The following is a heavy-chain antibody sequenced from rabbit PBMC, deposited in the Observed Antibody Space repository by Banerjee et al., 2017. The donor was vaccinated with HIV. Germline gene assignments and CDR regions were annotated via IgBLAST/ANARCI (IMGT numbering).Heavy chain of an antibody. CDR2: IYAGSSGNT. CDR1: GFSSTSRYY. CDR3: ASSGYVVYGYAFNL. D-gene: IGHD6-1*01. V-gene: IGHV1S45*01. Sequence: QEQLEESGGGLVQPGASLTLTCTASGFSSTSRYYMCWVRQAPGKGLEWIACIYAGSSGNTYYASWAKGRFTISKTSSTTVTLQMPSLTAADTATYFCASSGYVVYGYAFNLWGPGTLVTVS. J-gene: IGHJ4*01.